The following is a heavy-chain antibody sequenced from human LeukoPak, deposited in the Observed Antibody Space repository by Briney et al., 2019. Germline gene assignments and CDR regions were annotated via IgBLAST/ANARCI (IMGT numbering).Heavy chain of an antibody. J-gene: IGHJ4*02. CDR1: GFSFSSHG. CDR3: AKGCRSGSICFLIDY. D-gene: IGHD2-15*01. Sequence: GGSLRLSCAGSGFSFSSHGMHWVRQAPGKGLEWVAVISFDGSDKYYADSVKGRFTISRDNSKNTLYVQMNSLRAEDTAVYYCAKGCRSGSICFLIDYWGQGTLVTVSS. CDR2: ISFDGSDK. V-gene: IGHV3-30*18.